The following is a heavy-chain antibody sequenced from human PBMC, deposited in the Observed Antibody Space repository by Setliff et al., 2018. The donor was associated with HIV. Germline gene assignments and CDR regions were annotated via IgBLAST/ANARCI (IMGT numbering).Heavy chain of an antibody. CDR1: GFSFSIYH. D-gene: IGHD3-10*01. Sequence: GGSLRLSCAASGFSFSIYHMNWVRQAPGKGLEWVANINEDGSDKYYMDSVKGRFSISRDNADNSLYLQMNSLRGEDTAIYYCALLWPFDYWGQGALVTVPS. V-gene: IGHV3-7*03. J-gene: IGHJ4*02. CDR2: INEDGSDK. CDR3: ALLWPFDY.